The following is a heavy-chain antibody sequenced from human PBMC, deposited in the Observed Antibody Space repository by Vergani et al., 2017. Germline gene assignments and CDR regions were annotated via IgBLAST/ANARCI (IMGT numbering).Heavy chain of an antibody. Sequence: QVQLVESGGGVVQPGRSLRLSCAASGFTFSSYAMHWVRRAPGKGLEWVAVISYDGSNKYYADSVKGRFTISRDNSKNTLYLQMNSLRAEDTAVYYCARVRRGGSGLDYWGQGTLVTVSS. J-gene: IGHJ4*02. D-gene: IGHD3-3*01. V-gene: IGHV3-30-3*01. CDR2: ISYDGSNK. CDR1: GFTFSSYA. CDR3: ARVRRGGSGLDY.